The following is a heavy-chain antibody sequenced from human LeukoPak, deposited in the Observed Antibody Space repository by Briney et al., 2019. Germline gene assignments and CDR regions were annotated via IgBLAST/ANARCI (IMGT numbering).Heavy chain of an antibody. Sequence: PGGSLRLSCAASGFTFSSYWMSWVRQAPGKGLEWVANIKQDGSEKYYVDSVKGRFTISRDNAKNPLYLQMNSLRAEDTAVYYCARDSGSYGSGAFDIWGQGTMVTVSS. V-gene: IGHV3-7*01. J-gene: IGHJ3*02. D-gene: IGHD1-26*01. CDR1: GFTFSSYW. CDR3: ARDSGSYGSGAFDI. CDR2: IKQDGSEK.